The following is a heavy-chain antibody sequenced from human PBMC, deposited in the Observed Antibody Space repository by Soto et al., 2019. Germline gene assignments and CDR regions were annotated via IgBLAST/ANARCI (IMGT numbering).Heavy chain of an antibody. J-gene: IGHJ6*02. V-gene: IGHV4-59*01. CDR1: GGSIRGYY. CDR3: ARDRGGSGALYYYGLDV. D-gene: IGHD3-10*01. CDR2: IYDSGNT. Sequence: QVQLQGSGPGLVKPSETLSLTCTFSGGSIRGYYWTWIRQPPGKGLEWIGNIYDSGNTNYNPSFSSRIIMSIDVSKAQFSLTLSPVTAADTAVYFCARDRGGSGALYYYGLDVWGQGTSVTVSS.